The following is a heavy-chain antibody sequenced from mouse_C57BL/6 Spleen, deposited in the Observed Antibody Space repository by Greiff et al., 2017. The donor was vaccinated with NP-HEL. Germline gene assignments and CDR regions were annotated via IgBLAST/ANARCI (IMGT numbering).Heavy chain of an antibody. D-gene: IGHD1-1*01. CDR3: ARSPYYGSRDLYAMDY. J-gene: IGHJ4*01. Sequence: QVQLQQPGAELVRPGTSVKLSCKASGYTFTSYWMHWVKQRPGQGLEWIGVIDPSDSYTNYNQKFKGKATLTVDTSSSTAYMQLSSLTSEDSAVYYCARSPYYGSRDLYAMDYWGQGTSVTVSS. CDR1: GYTFTSYW. V-gene: IGHV1-59*01. CDR2: IDPSDSYT.